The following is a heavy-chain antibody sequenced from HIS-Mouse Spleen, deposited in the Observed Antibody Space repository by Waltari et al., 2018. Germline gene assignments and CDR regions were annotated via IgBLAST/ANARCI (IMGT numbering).Heavy chain of an antibody. CDR2: IYYSGST. V-gene: IGHV4-39*07. Sequence: QLQLQESGPGLVKPSETLSLTCTVSGGSISSSSYYWGWIRQPPGKGLEWIGSIYYSGSTYYNPSLKSLGTISVDTSKNQFSLKLSSVTAADTAVYYCAREIPYSSSWYDWYFDLWGRGTLVTVSS. CDR3: AREIPYSSSWYDWYFDL. CDR1: GGSISSSSYY. D-gene: IGHD6-13*01. J-gene: IGHJ2*01.